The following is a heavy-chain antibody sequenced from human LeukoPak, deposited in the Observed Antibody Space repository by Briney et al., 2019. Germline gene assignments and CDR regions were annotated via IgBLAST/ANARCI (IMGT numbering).Heavy chain of an antibody. J-gene: IGHJ4*02. CDR3: ARVGYSSGWFTKSHDY. CDR1: GGSISSSSYY. Sequence: SETLSLTCTVSGGSISSSSYYWGWIRQPPGKGLEWIGSIYYSGSTYYNPSLKSRVTISVDTSKNQFSLKLSSVTAADTAVYYCARVGYSSGWFTKSHDYWGQGTLVTVSS. V-gene: IGHV4-39*07. CDR2: IYYSGST. D-gene: IGHD6-19*01.